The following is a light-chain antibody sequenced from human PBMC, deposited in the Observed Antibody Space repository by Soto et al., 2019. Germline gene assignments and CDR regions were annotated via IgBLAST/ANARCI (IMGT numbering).Light chain of an antibody. CDR1: NIGSKS. V-gene: IGLV3-21*02. CDR3: QVWDSSSDHVV. J-gene: IGLJ2*01. CDR2: DES. Sequence: SYELTQPPSVSVAPGQTARITCGGNNIGSKSVQWYQQKPGQAPVLVVYDESDRPSGIPERFSGSNSGNTATLTISRVEAGDEADYYCQVWDSSSDHVVFGGGTKLTVL.